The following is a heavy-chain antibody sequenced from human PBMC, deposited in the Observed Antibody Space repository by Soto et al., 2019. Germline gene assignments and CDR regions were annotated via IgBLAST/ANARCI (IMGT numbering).Heavy chain of an antibody. D-gene: IGHD5-12*01. CDR1: GFTFSSYW. CDR2: INPDGSTT. V-gene: IGHV3-74*01. J-gene: IGHJ4*02. Sequence: EVQLVESGGGLVQPGGSLRLSCAASGFTFSSYWMHWVRQAPGKGLVWVSRINPDGSTTDYADSVKGRFTISRDNAKNTLYLQMNSLRAEDTAVYSCARVRFSGYEFDYWGQGTLVTVSS. CDR3: ARVRFSGYEFDY.